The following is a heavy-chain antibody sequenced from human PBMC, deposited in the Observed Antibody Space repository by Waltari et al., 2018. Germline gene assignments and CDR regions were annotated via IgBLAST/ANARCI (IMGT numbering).Heavy chain of an antibody. CDR3: ARGAAPGKGAHWFDP. Sequence: QVPLVQSGAEVKKPGASVKVSCQTSGYTFTNYDINWVRQATGQGIEWMGWMNPNSGNTGFAQKFQDRLIMTANAAITTAYMELTGLTSDDTAVYYCARGAAPGKGAHWFDPWGQGTLVIVSS. CDR2: MNPNSGNT. V-gene: IGHV1-8*01. D-gene: IGHD6-13*01. J-gene: IGHJ5*02. CDR1: GYTFTNYD.